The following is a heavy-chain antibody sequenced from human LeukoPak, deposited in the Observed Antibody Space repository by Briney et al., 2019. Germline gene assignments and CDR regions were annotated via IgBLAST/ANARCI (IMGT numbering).Heavy chain of an antibody. CDR3: ARHPYGSGSLTMGANWFDP. Sequence: GGSLRLSCAASGFTFNNYWMTWVRQAPGMGLEWAANIKQDGSEKYYVDSVKGRFTISRDIAKNSLYLQMNSLGAEDTAVYYCARHPYGSGSLTMGANWFDPWGQGTLVTVSS. J-gene: IGHJ5*02. CDR2: IKQDGSEK. D-gene: IGHD3-10*01. V-gene: IGHV3-7*01. CDR1: GFTFNNYW.